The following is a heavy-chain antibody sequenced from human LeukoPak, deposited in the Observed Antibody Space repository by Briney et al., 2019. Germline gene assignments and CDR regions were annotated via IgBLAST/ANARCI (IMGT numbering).Heavy chain of an antibody. CDR2: ISYDGSNK. D-gene: IGHD2-2*03. CDR3: AKDVDIVVVPASDY. V-gene: IGHV3-30-3*01. Sequence: PGGSLRLSCAASGFTFSSYAMHWVRQAPGKGLEWVVVISYDGSNKYYADSVKGRFTIFRDNSKNTLYLQMNSLRAEDTAVYYCAKDVDIVVVPASDYWGQGTLVTVSS. CDR1: GFTFSSYA. J-gene: IGHJ4*02.